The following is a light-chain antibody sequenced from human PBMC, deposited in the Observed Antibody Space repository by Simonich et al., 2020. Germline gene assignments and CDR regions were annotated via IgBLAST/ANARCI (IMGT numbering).Light chain of an antibody. V-gene: IGKV1-39*01. CDR3: QQSYSTLSIT. Sequence: IQMTQSPSSLSASVGDRVTITCRASQGIRNDLGWYQQKPGKAPKLLIYAASSLQSGFPSRFSGSGSGTDFTLTISSLQPEDFATYYCQQSYSTLSITFGQGTRLEIK. CDR1: QGIRND. CDR2: AAS. J-gene: IGKJ5*01.